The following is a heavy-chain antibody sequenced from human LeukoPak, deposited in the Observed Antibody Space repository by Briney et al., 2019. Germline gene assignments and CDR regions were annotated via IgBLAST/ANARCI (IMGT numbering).Heavy chain of an antibody. V-gene: IGHV4-59*01. J-gene: IGHJ4*02. D-gene: IGHD6-19*01. CDR2: IYYSGST. CDR1: GGSISSYY. Sequence: SETLSLTCTVSGGSISSYYWSWIRQPPGKGLEWIGYIYYSGSTNYNPSLKSRVTISVDTSKNQFSLKLSSVTAADTAVYYCARVKQWTFDYWGQGTLVTVSS. CDR3: ARVKQWTFDY.